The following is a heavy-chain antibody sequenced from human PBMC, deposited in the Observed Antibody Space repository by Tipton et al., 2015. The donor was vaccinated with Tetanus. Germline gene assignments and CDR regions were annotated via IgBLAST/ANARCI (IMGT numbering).Heavy chain of an antibody. Sequence: SLRLSCAASGFTFSSYAMSWVRAAPGKGLEWVSAISGSGGSTYYADSVKGAFTISRDNSKNTLYLQMNSLRAEDTAVYYCARDSVTTYYYYGMDVWGQGTTVTVPS. CDR1: GFTFSSYA. J-gene: IGHJ6*02. CDR3: ARDSVTTYYYYGMDV. V-gene: IGHV3-23*01. CDR2: ISGSGGST. D-gene: IGHD4-17*01.